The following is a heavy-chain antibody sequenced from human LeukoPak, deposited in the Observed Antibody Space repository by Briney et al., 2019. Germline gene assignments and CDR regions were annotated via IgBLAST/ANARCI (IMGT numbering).Heavy chain of an antibody. Sequence: GGSLRLSCAASGFTFRTYVMTWFRQAPGKGLEWVSVISGSGDNTYYADYVRGRFAISRDNSKDPLFLQMNGLRAEDTAVYYCATDPGTMIVVPWGQGTLVSVSS. CDR1: GFTFRTYV. D-gene: IGHD3-22*01. CDR3: ATDPGTMIVVP. CDR2: ISGSGDNT. J-gene: IGHJ1*01. V-gene: IGHV3-23*01.